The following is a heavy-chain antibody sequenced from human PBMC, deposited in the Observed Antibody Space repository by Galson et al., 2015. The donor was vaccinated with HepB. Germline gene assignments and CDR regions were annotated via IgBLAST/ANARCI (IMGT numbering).Heavy chain of an antibody. D-gene: IGHD3-10*01. V-gene: IGHV3-7*01. CDR2: IKRDGSEK. CDR3: ARAGGDLLWFGESQNYFDS. Sequence: SLRLSCAASGFTFSSYAMRWVRQAPGKGLEWVANIKRDGSEKQYVDSVKGRFTISRDNAKNSLYLQMSSLRAEDTAVYYCARAGGDLLWFGESQNYFDSWGQGTLVTASS. CDR1: GFTFSSYA. J-gene: IGHJ4*02.